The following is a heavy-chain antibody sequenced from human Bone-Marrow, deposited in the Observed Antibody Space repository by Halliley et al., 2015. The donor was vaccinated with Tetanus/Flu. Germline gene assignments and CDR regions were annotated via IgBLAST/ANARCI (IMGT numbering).Heavy chain of an antibody. J-gene: IGHJ5*02. V-gene: IGHV4-59*01. CDR2: IYSSGNT. CDR3: ARDNGIAVAEFGP. CDR1: GGSISDYY. Sequence: TLSLTCTVSGGSISDYYWSWIRQPPGKGLEWIAYIYSSGNTDYNPSLKSRATISIDTSRNQVSLKVRSVTAADTAVYYCARDNGIAVAEFGPWGPGPLVTVSS. D-gene: IGHD6-19*01.